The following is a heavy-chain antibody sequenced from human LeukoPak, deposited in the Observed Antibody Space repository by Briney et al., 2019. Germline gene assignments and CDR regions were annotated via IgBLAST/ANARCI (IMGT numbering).Heavy chain of an antibody. D-gene: IGHD2-15*01. Sequence: GASVKVSCKASGYTFTSYYMHWVRQAPGQGLEWMGIINPSGGSTSYAQKFQGRVTMTRDMSTSTVYMELSSLRSEDTAVYYCAREGYCSGGSCYSGYYFDYWGQGTLVTVSS. CDR2: INPSGGST. J-gene: IGHJ4*02. CDR1: GYTFTSYY. CDR3: AREGYCSGGSCYSGYYFDY. V-gene: IGHV1-46*01.